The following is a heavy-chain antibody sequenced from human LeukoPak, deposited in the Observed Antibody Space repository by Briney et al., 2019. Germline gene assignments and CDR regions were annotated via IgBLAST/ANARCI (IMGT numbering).Heavy chain of an antibody. Sequence: SETLSLTCGVSGGSITTTNYWSWIRQPPGKGLEWIGYIYYSGRTNYNPSLKSRVTISVDTSKNQFSLKLSSVTAADTALYYCARDHYETSGYRLDPWGQGILVTVSS. CDR3: ARDHYETSGYRLDP. D-gene: IGHD3-22*01. V-gene: IGHV4-30-4*01. J-gene: IGHJ5*02. CDR2: IYYSGRT. CDR1: GGSITTTNY.